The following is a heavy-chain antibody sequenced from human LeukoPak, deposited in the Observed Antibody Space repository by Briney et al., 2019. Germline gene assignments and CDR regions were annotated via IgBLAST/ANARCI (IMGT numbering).Heavy chain of an antibody. Sequence: EASVKVSCKVSGYTLTELSMHWVRQAPGKGLEWMGGFDPEDGETIYAQKFQGRVTMTEDTSTDTAYMELSSLRSEDTAVYYCATAGITYCSSTSCRPYYYGMDVWGQGTTVTVSS. CDR2: FDPEDGET. V-gene: IGHV1-24*01. CDR3: ATAGITYCSSTSCRPYYYGMDV. D-gene: IGHD2-2*01. CDR1: GYTLTELS. J-gene: IGHJ6*02.